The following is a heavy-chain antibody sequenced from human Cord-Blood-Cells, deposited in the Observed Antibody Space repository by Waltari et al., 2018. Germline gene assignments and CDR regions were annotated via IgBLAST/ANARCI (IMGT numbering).Heavy chain of an antibody. V-gene: IGHV4-39*01. CDR1: GGSISTSSYY. CDR3: ARRGGGSYLDY. Sequence: QLQLQESGPGLVKPSETLSLTCTVSGGSISTSSYYRGWIRQPPGKGLEWIGSIYYSGSTYYNPSLKSRVTISVDTSKNQFSLKLSSVTAADTAVYYCARRGGGSYLDYWGQGTLVTVSS. J-gene: IGHJ4*02. D-gene: IGHD1-26*01. CDR2: IYYSGST.